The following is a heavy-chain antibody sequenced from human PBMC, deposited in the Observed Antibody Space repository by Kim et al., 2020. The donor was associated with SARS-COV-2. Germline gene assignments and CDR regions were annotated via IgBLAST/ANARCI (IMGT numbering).Heavy chain of an antibody. CDR2: INPNSGGT. CDR3: AREGTYSSGWYGGDYYYYGMEV. V-gene: IGHV1-2*04. Sequence: ASVKVSCKASGYTFTGYYMHWVRQAPGQGLEWMGWINPNSGGTNYAQKFQGWVTMTRDTSISTAYMELSRLRSDDTAVYYCAREGTYSSGWYGGDYYYYGMEVWGQGTTVTVSS. J-gene: IGHJ6*02. D-gene: IGHD6-19*01. CDR1: GYTFTGYY.